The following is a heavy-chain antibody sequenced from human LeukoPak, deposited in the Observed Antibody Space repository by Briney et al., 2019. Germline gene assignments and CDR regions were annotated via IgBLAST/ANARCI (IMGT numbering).Heavy chain of an antibody. CDR3: VRPSSDLGAWASDL. Sequence: PGGSLRLSCVGSGLTFSAYGMHWVRQAPGNGLEWVANINEDGSEKNYVDSMKGRLTISRDNTKSSVFLQLNSVTAVDTALYYCVRPSSDLGAWASDLWGQGTLVTVSS. D-gene: IGHD4/OR15-4a*01. CDR2: INEDGSEK. CDR1: GLTFSAYG. J-gene: IGHJ5*02. V-gene: IGHV3-7*01.